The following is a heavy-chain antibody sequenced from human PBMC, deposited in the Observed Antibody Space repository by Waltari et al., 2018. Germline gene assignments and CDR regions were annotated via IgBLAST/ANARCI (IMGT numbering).Heavy chain of an antibody. V-gene: IGHV3-48*03. D-gene: IGHD3-22*01. Sequence: EVLLVESGGGLVQPGGSLRLSCVASGFSRSTFEMNWVRQAPGKGIEWVSYVSSSGSAITYADSVKGRFTIFRDNAKNSLYLLMNSLRVEDMAVYYCASEGVITTRDAFDIWGQGTMVTVSS. CDR1: GFSRSTFE. CDR3: ASEGVITTRDAFDI. CDR2: VSSSGSAI. J-gene: IGHJ3*02.